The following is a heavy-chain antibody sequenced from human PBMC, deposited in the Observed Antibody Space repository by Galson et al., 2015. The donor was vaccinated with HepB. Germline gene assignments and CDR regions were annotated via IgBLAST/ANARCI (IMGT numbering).Heavy chain of an antibody. CDR2: FDPEDGET. CDR1: GYTLTELS. Sequence: SVKVSCKVSGYTLTELSMHWVRQAPGKGLEWMGGFDPEDGETIYAQKFQGRVTMTEDTSTDTAYMELSSLRSEDTAVYWCATDYGSGRRGVFDLWGQGTMVTVSS. V-gene: IGHV1-24*01. J-gene: IGHJ3*01. CDR3: ATDYGSGRRGVFDL. D-gene: IGHD3-10*01.